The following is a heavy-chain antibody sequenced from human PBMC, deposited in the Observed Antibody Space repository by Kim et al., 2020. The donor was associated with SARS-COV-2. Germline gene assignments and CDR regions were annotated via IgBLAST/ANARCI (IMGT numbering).Heavy chain of an antibody. CDR1: GGSISSSNW. D-gene: IGHD3-9*01. Sequence: SETLSLTCAVSGGSISSSNWWSWVRQPPGKGLEWIEEIYHSGSTNYNPSLKSRVTISVDKSKNQFSLKLSSVTAADTAVYYCASPLYDILTGSNTYGMDVWGQGTTVTVSS. V-gene: IGHV4-4*02. J-gene: IGHJ6*02. CDR3: ASPLYDILTGSNTYGMDV. CDR2: IYHSGST.